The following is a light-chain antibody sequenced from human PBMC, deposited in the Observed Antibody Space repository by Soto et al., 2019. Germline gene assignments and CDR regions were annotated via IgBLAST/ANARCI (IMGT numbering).Light chain of an antibody. CDR2: DVS. CDR3: SSYTSSTTYV. Sequence: QAASVSGSPGQSITISCTGTSSDVGGYKYVSWYQHHPGKGPKLMLYDVSNRPSGVSNRFSGSKSGNTASLTISGLQAEDEADYYCSSYTSSTTYVFGTGTKLTVL. J-gene: IGLJ1*01. CDR1: SSDVGGYKY. V-gene: IGLV2-14*01.